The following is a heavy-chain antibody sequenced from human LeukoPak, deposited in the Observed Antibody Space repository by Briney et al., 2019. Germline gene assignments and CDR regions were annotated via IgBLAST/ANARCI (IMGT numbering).Heavy chain of an antibody. CDR1: GFTFSSYS. CDR2: FLSDGHTT. D-gene: IGHD7-27*01. J-gene: IGHJ4*02. V-gene: IGHV3-64*04. Sequence: GGSLRLSCSASGFTFSSYSMHWVRQAPGKGLEYVSAFLSDGHTTYYADSVKGRFTISRDNSMNTVYLEMNSLRAEDTAVYYCARDGEDHYYDYWGQGTLVTVSS. CDR3: ARDGEDHYYDY.